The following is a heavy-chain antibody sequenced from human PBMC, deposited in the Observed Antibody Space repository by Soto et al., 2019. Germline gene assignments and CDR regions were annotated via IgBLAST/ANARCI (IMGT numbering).Heavy chain of an antibody. CDR1: GESTSSSSYY. D-gene: IGHD2-21*02. Sequence: KTSETLSLTCIVSGESTSSSSYYWGWIRQPPGKGLEWIGSIYYSGRTYYNPPFKSRVTISIDTSKNQFSLKLSSVTATDTAVYYCARQRTTVVTQAYFDHWGQGALVTVSS. CDR3: ARQRTTVVTQAYFDH. J-gene: IGHJ4*02. CDR2: IYYSGRT. V-gene: IGHV4-39*01.